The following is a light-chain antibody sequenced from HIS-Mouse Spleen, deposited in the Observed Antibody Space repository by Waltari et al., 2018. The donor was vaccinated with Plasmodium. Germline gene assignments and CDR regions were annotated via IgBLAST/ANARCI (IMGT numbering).Light chain of an antibody. Sequence: EIVLTQSPATLSLSPGEIATLSCRASPSVSSYLAWYQQKPGQAPRLLIYDASNRATGIPARFSGSGSGTDFTITISSLEPEDFAVYYCQQRSNWLTFGGGTKVEIK. CDR2: DAS. CDR1: PSVSSY. V-gene: IGKV3-11*01. J-gene: IGKJ4*01. CDR3: QQRSNWLT.